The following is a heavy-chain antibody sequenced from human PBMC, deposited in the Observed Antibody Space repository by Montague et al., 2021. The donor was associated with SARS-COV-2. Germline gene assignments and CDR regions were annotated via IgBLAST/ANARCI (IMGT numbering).Heavy chain of an antibody. J-gene: IGHJ4*02. CDR3: AKDPHYDFWSGYYLDY. CDR2: ISGSGGST. Sequence: RLSLSASGFTFSNYAMSWVRQAPGKGLEWVSAISGSGGSTYYADSVKGRFTISRDNSKNTLYLQMNSLRAEDTAVYYCAKDPHYDFWSGYYLDYWGQGTLVTVSS. CDR1: GFTFSNYA. D-gene: IGHD3-3*01. V-gene: IGHV3-23*01.